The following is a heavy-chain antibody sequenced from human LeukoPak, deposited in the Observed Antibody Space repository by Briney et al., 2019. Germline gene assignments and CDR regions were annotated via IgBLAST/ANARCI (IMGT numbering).Heavy chain of an antibody. Sequence: TSETLSLTCAVSGGSISSSNWWSWVRQPPGKGLEWIGEIYHSGSTNYNPSLKSRVTISVDKSKNQFSLKLSSVTAADTAVYYCAGGPLGYCSGGSCYTLFDYWGQGTLVTVSS. J-gene: IGHJ4*02. V-gene: IGHV4-4*02. CDR1: GGSISSSNW. CDR2: IYHSGST. D-gene: IGHD2-15*01. CDR3: AGGPLGYCSGGSCYTLFDY.